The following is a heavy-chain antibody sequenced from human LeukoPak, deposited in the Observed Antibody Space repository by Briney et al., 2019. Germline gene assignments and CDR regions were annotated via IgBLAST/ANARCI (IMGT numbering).Heavy chain of an antibody. V-gene: IGHV3-23*01. D-gene: IGHD3-10*01. Sequence: GGSLRLSCPASAFIFSSYAMSWVRQAPGKGLEWVPVISASGGTTYYADSVKGRFTISRDNSKNTLYLQMNSLRAEDTAVYYCAKTITGSYFRLDYWGQGTLVTVSS. CDR1: AFIFSSYA. J-gene: IGHJ4*02. CDR2: ISASGGTT. CDR3: AKTITGSYFRLDY.